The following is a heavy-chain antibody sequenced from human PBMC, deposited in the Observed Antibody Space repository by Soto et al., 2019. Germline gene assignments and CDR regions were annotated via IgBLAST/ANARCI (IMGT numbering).Heavy chain of an antibody. Sequence: QVQLQQWGAGLLKPSETLSLTCAVYGGFVSSVSYYWSWIRQPPGKGLEWMWEMSHSGGTHFNPSHKSRVTISVDTSKNQFSLKSSAVTAADTALYYCARVERGTATTVVDAFDIWGPGTMVTVSS. CDR2: MSHSGGT. J-gene: IGHJ3*02. V-gene: IGHV4-34*01. D-gene: IGHD1-1*01. CDR1: GGFVSSVSYY. CDR3: ARVERGTATTVVDAFDI.